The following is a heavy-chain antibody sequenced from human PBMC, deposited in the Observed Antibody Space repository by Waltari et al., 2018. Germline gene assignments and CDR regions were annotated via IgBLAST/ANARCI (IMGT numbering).Heavy chain of an antibody. CDR2: IDYSGST. CDR3: ARHPAMTIMLWYFDL. V-gene: IGHV4-39*01. CDR1: GGSISSSSYY. D-gene: IGHD2-8*01. Sequence: QLQLQESGPGLVKPSETLSLTCTVSGGSISSSSYYWGWIRQPQGKGLEWIGSIDYSGSTYYNPYLKSRVTISLDTSKNQFSLKLSSVTAADTAVYYCARHPAMTIMLWYFDLWGRGTLVTVSS. J-gene: IGHJ2*01.